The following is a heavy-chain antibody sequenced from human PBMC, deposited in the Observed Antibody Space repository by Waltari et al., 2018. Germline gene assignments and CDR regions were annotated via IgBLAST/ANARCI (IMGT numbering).Heavy chain of an antibody. J-gene: IGHJ4*02. Sequence: EVQLVESGGGLIQPGGSLRLSCAASGFTVSNNFMMWVRQAPGTGLEWVSLIYGGGSTYYADSVKGRFTISRDYSENTLYLQMNSLRGEDTAVYYCARDRHCSSSGCSGLWGQGTLVTVSS. CDR3: ARDRHCSSSGCSGL. CDR1: GFTVSNNF. D-gene: IGHD2-2*01. V-gene: IGHV3-53*01. CDR2: IYGGGST.